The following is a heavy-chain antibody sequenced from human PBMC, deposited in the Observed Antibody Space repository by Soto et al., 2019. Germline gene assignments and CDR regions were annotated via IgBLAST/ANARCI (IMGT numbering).Heavy chain of an antibody. J-gene: IGHJ6*02. CDR1: GDSVSSNSAA. D-gene: IGHD2-21*01. V-gene: IGHV6-1*01. CDR2: TYYRSKWYN. Sequence: SQPLSLTCAISGDSVSSNSAAWNWIRPSPSRGLEWLGRTYYRSKWYNDYAVSVKSRITINPDTSKNQFSLQLNSVTPEDTAVYYCARALPLFFRGYNGMDVWGQGTTVTVSS. CDR3: ARALPLFFRGYNGMDV.